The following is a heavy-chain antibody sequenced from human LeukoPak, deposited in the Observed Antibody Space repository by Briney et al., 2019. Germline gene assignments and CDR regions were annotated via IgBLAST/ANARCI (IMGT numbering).Heavy chain of an antibody. D-gene: IGHD3-9*01. CDR3: ARGHYYTDMLTNYWVRYFDY. J-gene: IGHJ4*02. V-gene: IGHV3-33*01. CDR2: VWSDGTTK. Sequence: PGRSLRLSCAASGFTFSNYGMHWVRQAPGKGLEWVAVVWSDGTTKNYADSVKGRFTISRDNSKNTLYMQMNSLRAEGTAVYYCARGHYYTDMLTNYWVRYFDYWGQGTLVTVSS. CDR1: GFTFSNYG.